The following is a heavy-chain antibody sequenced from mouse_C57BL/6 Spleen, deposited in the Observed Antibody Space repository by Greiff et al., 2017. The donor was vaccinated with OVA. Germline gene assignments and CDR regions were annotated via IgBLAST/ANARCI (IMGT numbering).Heavy chain of an antibody. V-gene: IGHV1-69*01. J-gene: IGHJ2*01. CDR3: ARSGGGGSDY. Sequence: VQLQQSGAELVMPGASVKLSCKASGYTFTSYWMHWVKQRPGQGLEWIGEIDPSDSYTNYNQKFKGKSTLTVDKSSSTAYMQLSSLTSEDSAVYYCARSGGGGSDYWGQGTTLTVSS. CDR2: IDPSDSYT. CDR1: GYTFTSYW. D-gene: IGHD3-1*01.